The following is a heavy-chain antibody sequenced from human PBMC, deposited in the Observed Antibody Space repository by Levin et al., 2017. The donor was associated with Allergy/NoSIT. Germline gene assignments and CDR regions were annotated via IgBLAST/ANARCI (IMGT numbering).Heavy chain of an antibody. J-gene: IGHJ6*02. Sequence: LSLTCAASGFTFSSYSMNWVRQAPGKGLEWVSSISSSSSYIYYADSVKGRFTISRDNAKNSLYLQMNSLRAEDTAVYYCARAAPYYYYYGMDVWGQGTTVTVSS. CDR2: ISSSSSYI. CDR1: GFTFSSYS. V-gene: IGHV3-21*01. CDR3: ARAAPYYYYYGMDV.